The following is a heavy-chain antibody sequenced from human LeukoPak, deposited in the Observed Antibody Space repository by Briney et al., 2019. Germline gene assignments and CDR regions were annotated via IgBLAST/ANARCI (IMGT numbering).Heavy chain of an antibody. J-gene: IGHJ3*02. Sequence: GGTLRLSCAASGFTFSSYGMSWIRQAPGKGLEWASYISSSGSTIYYADSVKGRFTISRDNAKNSLYLQMNSLRAEDTAVYYCARDSEQWLPVDDAFDIWGQGTMVTVSS. CDR1: GFTFSSYG. D-gene: IGHD6-19*01. CDR2: ISSSGSTI. CDR3: ARDSEQWLPVDDAFDI. V-gene: IGHV3-48*04.